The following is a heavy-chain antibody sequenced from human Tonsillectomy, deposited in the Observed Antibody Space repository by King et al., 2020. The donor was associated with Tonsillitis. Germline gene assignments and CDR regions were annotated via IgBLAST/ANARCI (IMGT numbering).Heavy chain of an antibody. D-gene: IGHD4-23*01. CDR2: ISYGGSNQ. Sequence: VQLVESGGGVVQPGRSLRLSCAASGFTFSTYGMHWVRQAPGKGLEWVAIISYGGSNQYYADSVKGRFTISRDNFKNTVYLQMNSLRAEDTAVYYFAKNSRAVVTQDYFDYWGRGPLVTVSS. CDR3: AKNSRAVVTQDYFDY. J-gene: IGHJ4*02. V-gene: IGHV3-30*18. CDR1: GFTFSTYG.